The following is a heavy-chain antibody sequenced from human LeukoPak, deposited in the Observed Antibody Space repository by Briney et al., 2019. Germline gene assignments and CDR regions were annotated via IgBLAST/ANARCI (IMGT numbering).Heavy chain of an antibody. J-gene: IGHJ6*04. CDR1: GGSISSGDYY. V-gene: IGHV4-30-4*08. Sequence: SQTLSLTCTVSGGSISSGDYYWSWIRQPPGKGLEWIGYIYYSGSTYYNPSLKSLVTISVDTSKTQFSLKLSSMTAADTAVYYCARRHCSSTSCYMDVWGKGTTVTVSS. D-gene: IGHD2-2*01. CDR3: ARRHCSSTSCYMDV. CDR2: IYYSGST.